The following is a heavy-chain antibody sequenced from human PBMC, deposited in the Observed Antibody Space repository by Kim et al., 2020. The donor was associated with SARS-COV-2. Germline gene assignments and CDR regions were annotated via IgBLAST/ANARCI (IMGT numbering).Heavy chain of an antibody. CDR1: DASISSSSYY. D-gene: IGHD3-10*01. CDR3: ARDVPASGIPIPGDYYG. J-gene: IGHJ6*01. V-gene: IGHV4-39*07. CDR2: ISYSGST. Sequence: SETLSLTCTVSDASISSSSYYWGWIRQPPGKGLEWIGSISYSGSTYYAPSLKSRVTISVDTSKNQFSLKLTSVTAADTAIYYCARDVPASGIPIPGDYYG.